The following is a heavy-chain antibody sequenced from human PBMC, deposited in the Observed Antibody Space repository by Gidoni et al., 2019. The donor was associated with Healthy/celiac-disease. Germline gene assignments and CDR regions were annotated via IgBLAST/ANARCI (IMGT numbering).Heavy chain of an antibody. CDR2: ISSSSSTI. D-gene: IGHD6-19*01. CDR3: ARDRIAVAGTALFDY. V-gene: IGHV3-48*01. CDR1: GFTFSSYS. J-gene: IGHJ4*02. Sequence: EVQLVESGGGLVQPGGSLRLSCAASGFTFSSYSMNWVRQAPGKGLEWVSYISSSSSTIYYADSVKGRFTISRDNAKNSLYLQMNSLRAEDTAVYYCARDRIAVAGTALFDYWGQGTLVTVSS.